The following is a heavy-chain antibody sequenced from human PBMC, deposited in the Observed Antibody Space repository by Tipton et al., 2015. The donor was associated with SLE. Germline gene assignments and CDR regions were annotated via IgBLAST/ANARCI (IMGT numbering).Heavy chain of an antibody. CDR2: IYSSGST. CDR3: ARPRYCSRSNCQTGAFDV. Sequence: TLSLTCTVSGGSITSDSYYWAWIRQPPGKGLEWIGSIYSSGSTYYNPSLNSRVSISVDTSRNSLSLRLSSVTAADTAVYYCARPRYCSRSNCQTGAFDVWGQGTMVTVSS. D-gene: IGHD2-15*01. CDR1: GGSITSDSYY. V-gene: IGHV4-39*01. J-gene: IGHJ3*01.